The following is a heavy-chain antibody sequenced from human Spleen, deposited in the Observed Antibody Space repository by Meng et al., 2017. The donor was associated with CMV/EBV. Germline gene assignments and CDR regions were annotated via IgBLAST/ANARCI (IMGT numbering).Heavy chain of an antibody. D-gene: IGHD3-3*01. V-gene: IGHV3-64*02. CDR2: ISSNGGST. CDR1: GFTFSNYA. CDR3: ARDPRIYDFWSGYYFDY. Sequence: GESLKISCAASGFTFSNYAMHWVRQAPGKGQEYVSGISSNGGSTYYADSVKGRFTISRDNSKNTLYLQMGSLRAEDMAVYYCARDPRIYDFWSGYYFDYWGQGTLVTVSS. J-gene: IGHJ4*02.